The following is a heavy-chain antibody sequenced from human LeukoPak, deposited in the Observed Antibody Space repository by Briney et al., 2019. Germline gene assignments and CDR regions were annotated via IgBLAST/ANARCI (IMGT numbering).Heavy chain of an antibody. CDR3: AKQSVVITTGYFDY. Sequence: GGSLRLSCAASGFTFSSYGMHWVRQAPGKGLEWVAFIRYDGSNKYYADSVKGRFTISRDNSKNTLYLQMNSLRAEDTAVYYCAKQSVVITTGYFDYWGQGTLVTVSS. D-gene: IGHD3-22*01. J-gene: IGHJ4*02. CDR1: GFTFSSYG. V-gene: IGHV3-30*02. CDR2: IRYDGSNK.